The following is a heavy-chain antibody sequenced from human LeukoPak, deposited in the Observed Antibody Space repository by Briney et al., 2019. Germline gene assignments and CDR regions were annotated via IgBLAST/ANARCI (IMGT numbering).Heavy chain of an antibody. CDR3: ARTRGVVVAASRHAFDI. J-gene: IGHJ3*02. CDR1: GGTFSSYA. Sequence: ASVKVSCKASGGTFSSYAISWVRQAPGQGLEWMGGIIPIFGTANYAQKFQGRVTITRDTSASTAYMELSSLRSEDTAVYYCARTRGVVVAASRHAFDIWGQGTMVTVSS. V-gene: IGHV1-69*05. CDR2: IIPIFGTA. D-gene: IGHD2-15*01.